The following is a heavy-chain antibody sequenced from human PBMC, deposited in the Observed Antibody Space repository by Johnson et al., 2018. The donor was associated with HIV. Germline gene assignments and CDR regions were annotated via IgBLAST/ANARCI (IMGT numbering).Heavy chain of an antibody. V-gene: IGHV3-66*02. Sequence: MQLVESGGGVVQPGTSLRLSCAASGFTVSSNYMSWVRQAPGKGLEWVSVIYSGGSTYYADSVKGRFTISRDNSKNTLYLQMNSLRPEDTAVYFCARDGKYSSIGPDAFDVWGQGTMVAVSS. D-gene: IGHD6-13*01. CDR1: GFTVSSNY. CDR2: IYSGGST. J-gene: IGHJ3*01. CDR3: ARDGKYSSIGPDAFDV.